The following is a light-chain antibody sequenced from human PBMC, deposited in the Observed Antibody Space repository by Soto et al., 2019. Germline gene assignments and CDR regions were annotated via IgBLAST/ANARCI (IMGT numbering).Light chain of an antibody. Sequence: QSALTQPASVSGSPGQSITISCTGTSSDVGAYNYVSWYQQHPGKVPKLMICDVSNRPSGVSDRFSGSKSGNTASLTISGLQAEDEADYYCSSYTSSSTRLFGGGTKLTVL. CDR1: SSDVGAYNY. J-gene: IGLJ3*02. CDR2: DVS. V-gene: IGLV2-14*03. CDR3: SSYTSSSTRL.